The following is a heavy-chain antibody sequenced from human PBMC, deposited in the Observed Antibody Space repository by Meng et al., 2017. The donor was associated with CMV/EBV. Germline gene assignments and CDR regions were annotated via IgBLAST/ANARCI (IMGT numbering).Heavy chain of an antibody. CDR3: AIGIAAGRFDP. CDR1: GGSFSGYD. J-gene: IGHJ5*02. V-gene: IGHV4-34*01. D-gene: IGHD6-13*01. CDR2: INHRGST. Sequence: SETLSLTCAVYGGSFSGYDWTWIRQSPGKGLEWIGEINHRGSTNYNPSLKSRLTISLDTSKNQFSLKLKSVTAADTAVYYCAIGIAAGRFDPWGQGTLVTVSS.